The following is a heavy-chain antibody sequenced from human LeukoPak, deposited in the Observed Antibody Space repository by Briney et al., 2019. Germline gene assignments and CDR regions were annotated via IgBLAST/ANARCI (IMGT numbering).Heavy chain of an antibody. CDR1: EYTFIGHY. J-gene: IGHJ6*01. V-gene: IGHV1-2*02. Sequence: ASVTLSCKASEYTFIGHYMHWVRQAPGQGLEWMGWINPNDGATNFAQTFQGRVTMTRDTAINTAYMELSSLRSDDTAVYYCARDFYYYGSGTFMDVWGQGTTVTVS. CDR3: ARDFYYYGSGTFMDV. D-gene: IGHD3-10*01. CDR2: INPNDGAT.